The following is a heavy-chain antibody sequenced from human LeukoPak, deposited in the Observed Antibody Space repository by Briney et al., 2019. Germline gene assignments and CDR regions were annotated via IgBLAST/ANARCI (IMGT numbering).Heavy chain of an antibody. CDR3: AKANSNKFDY. CDR2: MNPNSGNT. J-gene: IGHJ4*02. D-gene: IGHD6-13*01. CDR1: GYTFTSYG. Sequence: ASVKVSCKASGYTFTSYGISWVRQAPGQGLEWMGWMNPNSGNTGYAQKFQGRVTMTRNTSISTAYMELSRLISDDTAVYYCAKANSNKFDYWGQGTLVTVSS. V-gene: IGHV1-8*02.